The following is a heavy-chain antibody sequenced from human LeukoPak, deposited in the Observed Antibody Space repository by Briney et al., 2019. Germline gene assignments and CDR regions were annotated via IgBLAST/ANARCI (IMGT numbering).Heavy chain of an antibody. CDR3: ARDFPRYQLPYTRDAFDI. V-gene: IGHV1-2*02. D-gene: IGHD2-2*02. Sequence: GASVKVSCKASGYTFTGYYMHWVRQAPGQGLEWMGWINPNSGGTNYAQKFQGRVTMTRDTSISTAHMELSRLRSDDTAVYYCARDFPRYQLPYTRDAFDIWGQGTMVTVSS. J-gene: IGHJ3*02. CDR1: GYTFTGYY. CDR2: INPNSGGT.